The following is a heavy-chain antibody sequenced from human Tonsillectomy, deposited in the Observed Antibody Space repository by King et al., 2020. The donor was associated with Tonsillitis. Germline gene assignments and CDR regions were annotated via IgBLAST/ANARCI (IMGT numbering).Heavy chain of an antibody. V-gene: IGHV3-64*05. CDR2: ISKTGNNT. D-gene: IGHD2-21*02. Sequence: VQLVESGGGLVQPGGSLRLSCSASGFTFNNYAMQWVRQAPGKGMEYVAAISKTGNNTFYVDSVKGRFTISRDNSKNTLYVQMSSLRVEDTSVYYFVKDGHGVGDVWGQGTLVTASS. CDR1: GFTFNNYA. J-gene: IGHJ4*02. CDR3: VKDGHGVGDV.